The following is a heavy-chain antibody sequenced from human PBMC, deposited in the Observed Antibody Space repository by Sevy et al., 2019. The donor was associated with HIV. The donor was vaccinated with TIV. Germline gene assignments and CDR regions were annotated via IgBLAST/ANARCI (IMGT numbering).Heavy chain of an antibody. CDR1: GFTFSKYS. V-gene: IGHV3-23*01. J-gene: IGHJ4*02. CDR3: AREGCTKPHDX. CDR2: FSFGCGRI. D-gene: IGHD2-8*01. Sequence: GGSLRLSCEASGFTFSKYSMSWVRQAPGKGLEWVSTFSFGCGRINYADSVKGRFTISRDDSKNTLYLQMNSLRAEDTAVYYCAREGCTKPHDXWGQGTLVTVSS.